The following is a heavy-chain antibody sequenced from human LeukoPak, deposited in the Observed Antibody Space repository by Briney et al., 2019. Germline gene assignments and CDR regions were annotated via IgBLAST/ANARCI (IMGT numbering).Heavy chain of an antibody. CDR1: GFTFSSYW. J-gene: IGHJ3*01. CDR3: ARDPGYSAFDV. CDR2: IKEDGSEK. D-gene: IGHD5-18*01. Sequence: GGSLRLSCAASGFTFSSYWMSWVRQAPGKGPEFVANIKEDGSEKSYVDSVKGLFTISRDNAKKSVSLQMSSLRVEDTAVYYCARDPGYSAFDVWGQGAMVIVSS. V-gene: IGHV3-7*01.